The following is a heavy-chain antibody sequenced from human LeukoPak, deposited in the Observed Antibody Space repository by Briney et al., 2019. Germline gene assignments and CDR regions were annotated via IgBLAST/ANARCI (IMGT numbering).Heavy chain of an antibody. CDR3: ARDLEYYYDSSGYYYGDAFDI. CDR2: IKQDGSEK. V-gene: IGHV3-7*01. D-gene: IGHD3-22*01. J-gene: IGHJ3*02. Sequence: GGSLRLSCAASGFTFSSYWMSWVRQAPGKGLEWVANIKQDGSEKYYVVSVKGRFTISRDNAKNSLYLQMNSLRAEDTAVYYCARDLEYYYDSSGYYYGDAFDIWGQGTMVTVSS. CDR1: GFTFSSYW.